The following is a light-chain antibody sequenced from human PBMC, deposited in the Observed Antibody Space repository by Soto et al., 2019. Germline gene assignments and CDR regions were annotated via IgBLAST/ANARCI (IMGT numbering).Light chain of an antibody. CDR2: EVS. V-gene: IGLV2-8*01. Sequence: QSALTQPPSASWSPGQSVTISCTGTSSDVGGYNYVSWYQQHPGKAPKLMIYEVSKRPSGVPDRFSGSKSGNTASLTVSGLQAEDEADYYCSSYAGSNAVVFGGGTQLTVL. CDR1: SSDVGGYNY. CDR3: SSYAGSNAVV. J-gene: IGLJ2*01.